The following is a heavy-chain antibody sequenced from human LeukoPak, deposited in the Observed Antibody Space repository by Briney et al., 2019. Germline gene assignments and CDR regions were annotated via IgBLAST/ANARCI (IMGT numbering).Heavy chain of an antibody. CDR1: GFTFDDYA. J-gene: IGHJ3*01. D-gene: IGHD2-2*01. CDR2: ISWNSGNI. Sequence: GRSLRLSCAASGFTFDDYAMHWVRQAPGKGLEWVSGISWNSGNIVYADSVKGRFTIPRDNAKNSLYLRMNSLRAEDTALYYCAKVRIGTAVPSDDAFDFWGQGTMVTVSS. V-gene: IGHV3-9*01. CDR3: AKVRIGTAVPSDDAFDF.